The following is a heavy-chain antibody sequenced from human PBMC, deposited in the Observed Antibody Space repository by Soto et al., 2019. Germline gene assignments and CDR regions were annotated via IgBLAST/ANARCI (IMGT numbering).Heavy chain of an antibody. CDR3: ARGGMVIIPTATAFDY. V-gene: IGHV4-4*07. CDR2: IYASGST. CDR1: GGSISTYY. J-gene: IGHJ4*02. D-gene: IGHD2-2*01. Sequence: SETLSLTCTVSGGSISTYYWSWIRQPAGKGLEWIGRIYASGSTNYNPSLKSRVTMSVATSKNQFSLKLRSVTAADTAVYYCARGGMVIIPTATAFDYWGQGTLVTVSS.